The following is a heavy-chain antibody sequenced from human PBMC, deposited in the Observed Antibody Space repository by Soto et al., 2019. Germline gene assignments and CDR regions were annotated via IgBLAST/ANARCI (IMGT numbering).Heavy chain of an antibody. CDR1: GYTFTSYA. CDR3: ARDSDFWSGYYMPFDY. Sequence: ASVKVSCKASGYTFTSYAMHWVRQAPGQRPEWMGWINAGNGNTKYSQKFQGRVTITRDTSASTAYMELSSLRSEDTAVYYCARDSDFWSGYYMPFDYWGQGTLVTVSS. CDR2: INAGNGNT. D-gene: IGHD3-3*01. J-gene: IGHJ4*02. V-gene: IGHV1-3*01.